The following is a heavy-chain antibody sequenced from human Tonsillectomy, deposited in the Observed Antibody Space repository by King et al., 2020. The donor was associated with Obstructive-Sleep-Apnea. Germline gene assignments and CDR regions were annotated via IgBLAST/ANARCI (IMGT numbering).Heavy chain of an antibody. V-gene: IGHV3-23*04. CDR2: ISGSGGST. CDR1: GFTFSSYA. Sequence: EVQLVESGGGLVQPGGSLRFSCAASGFTFSSYAMSWVRQAPGKGLEWVSSISGSGGSTYYADSVKGRFTISRDNSKNTLYLQMNSLRAEDTAVYYCAKDHADYDYVWGSYRWFDYWGQGTLVTVSS. CDR3: AKDHADYDYVWGSYRWFDY. D-gene: IGHD3-16*02. J-gene: IGHJ4*02.